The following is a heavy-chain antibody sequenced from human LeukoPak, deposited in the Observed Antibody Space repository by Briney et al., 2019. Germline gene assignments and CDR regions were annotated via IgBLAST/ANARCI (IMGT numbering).Heavy chain of an antibody. D-gene: IGHD3-3*01. V-gene: IGHV1-69*01. CDR2: VIPIFGTA. Sequence: VASVKVSCKASGGTFSSYAISWVRQAPGQGLEWMGGVIPIFGTANYTQKFQGRVTITADESTSTAYMELSSLRSEDTAVYYCARVRDITTHYYFDYWGQGTLVTVSS. CDR3: ARVRDITTHYYFDY. CDR1: GGTFSSYA. J-gene: IGHJ4*02.